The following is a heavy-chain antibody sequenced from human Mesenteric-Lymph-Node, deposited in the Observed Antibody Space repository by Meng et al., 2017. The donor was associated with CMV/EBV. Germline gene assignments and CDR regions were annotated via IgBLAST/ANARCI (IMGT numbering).Heavy chain of an antibody. V-gene: IGHV4-61*01. Sequence: GSLRLSCTVSGGSVSSGSYYWSWIRQPPGKGLEWIGYIYYSGSTNYNPSLKSRVTISVDTSKNQFSLKLSSVTAADTAVYYCARGHGYYDFWSELYYFDYWGQGTLVTVSS. CDR3: ARGHGYYDFWSELYYFDY. J-gene: IGHJ4*02. D-gene: IGHD3-3*01. CDR2: IYYSGST. CDR1: GGSVSSGSYY.